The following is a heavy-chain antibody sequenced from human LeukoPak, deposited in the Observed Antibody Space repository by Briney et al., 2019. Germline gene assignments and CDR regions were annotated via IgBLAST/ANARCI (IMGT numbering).Heavy chain of an antibody. V-gene: IGHV3-33*01. CDR3: AREIFGSGGYPDF. Sequence: PGRSLRLSCAASGFSFDTYAMHWVRQAPGQGLEWVALIWHDGSHKFYSNSVRGQFTISRDNSKNTVYLQMNNLRPDDTAVYYCAREIFGSGGYPDFWGQETLVTVSS. D-gene: IGHD3-10*01. CDR2: IWHDGSHK. J-gene: IGHJ4*02. CDR1: GFSFDTYA.